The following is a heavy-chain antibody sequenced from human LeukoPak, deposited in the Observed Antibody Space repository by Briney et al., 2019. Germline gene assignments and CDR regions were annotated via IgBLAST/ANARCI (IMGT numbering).Heavy chain of an antibody. CDR3: ARYIVGATDGGYYFDY. Sequence: PSQTLSLTCAVSGGSISSGGYYWSWIRQPPGKGLEWIGYIYYSGSTNYNPSLKSRVTISVDTSKNQFSLKLSSVTAADTAVYYCARYIVGATDGGYYFDYWGQGTLVTVSS. J-gene: IGHJ4*02. CDR2: IYYSGST. CDR1: GGSISSGGYY. V-gene: IGHV4-61*08. D-gene: IGHD1-26*01.